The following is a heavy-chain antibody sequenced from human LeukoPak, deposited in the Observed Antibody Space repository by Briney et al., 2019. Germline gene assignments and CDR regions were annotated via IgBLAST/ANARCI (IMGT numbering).Heavy chain of an antibody. J-gene: IGHJ4*02. CDR2: IYTSGST. CDR3: ARVVPDSSGWQYYFDY. D-gene: IGHD6-19*01. CDR1: GGSISSYY. Sequence: PSETLSLTCTVSGGSISSYYWSWIRQPAGKGLEWIGRIYTSGSTNYNPSLKSRVTMSVDTSKNQFSLKLSSVTAADTAVYYCARVVPDSSGWQYYFDYWGQGTLVTVSS. V-gene: IGHV4-4*07.